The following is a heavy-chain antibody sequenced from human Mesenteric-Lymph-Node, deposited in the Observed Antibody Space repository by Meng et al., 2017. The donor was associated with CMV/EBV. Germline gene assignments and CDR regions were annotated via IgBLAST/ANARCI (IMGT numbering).Heavy chain of an antibody. CDR3: ARDTSRVGADDAFDI. D-gene: IGHD1-26*01. J-gene: IGHJ3*02. CDR1: GFTFSSYA. CDR2: ISYDGSST. Sequence: GESLKISCAASGFTFSSYALHWVRQAPGKGLDWVAVISYDGSSTYYADSVKGRFTISRDNAKNTLYLQMNSLRAEDTAVYYCARDTSRVGADDAFDIWGQGTMVTVSS. V-gene: IGHV3-30-3*01.